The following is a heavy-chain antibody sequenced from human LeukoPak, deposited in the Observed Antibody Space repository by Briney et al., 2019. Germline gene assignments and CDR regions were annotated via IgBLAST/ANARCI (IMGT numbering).Heavy chain of an antibody. CDR3: ARLLLYSGSLYCFDY. J-gene: IGHJ4*02. CDR1: GGSISSSYYY. CDR2: IYYGGST. D-gene: IGHD1-26*01. V-gene: IGHV4-39*01. Sequence: SETLSLTCTVSGGSISSSYYYWGWIRQPPGKGLEWIGSIYYGGSTYYNPSLKSRVTISVDTSKNQFSLRLSSVTAADTAVYYCARLLLYSGSLYCFDYWGQGTLVTVSS.